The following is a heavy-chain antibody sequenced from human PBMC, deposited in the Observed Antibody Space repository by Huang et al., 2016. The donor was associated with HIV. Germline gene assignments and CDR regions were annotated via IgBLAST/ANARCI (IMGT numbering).Heavy chain of an antibody. CDR2: ISDENGDT. V-gene: IGHV1-18*01. D-gene: IGHD3-3*01. Sequence: QVQLVQSGAEVKKPGASVKVSCEASNYNFGSHGISWVRKAPGQGLAWMGWISDENGDTKYAQKFQGRGTMTRETSTRTAYMELTSLRFDDTAVYYCARSGFGVVITTTLDYYYMDVWGTGTTVTVSS. CDR3: ARSGFGVVITTTLDYYYMDV. J-gene: IGHJ6*03. CDR1: NYNFGSHG.